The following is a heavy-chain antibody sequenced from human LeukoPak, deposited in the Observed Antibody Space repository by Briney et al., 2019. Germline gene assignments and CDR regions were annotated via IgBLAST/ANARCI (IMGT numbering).Heavy chain of an antibody. J-gene: IGHJ5*01. CDR1: GFTFSSYW. Sequence: GGSLRLSCAASGFTFSSYWMSWVGQAPGKGLEWGANIKQDGSEKYYVDSVKGRFTISRDNAKNSVFLQMNSLRAEDTALYYCARIGHDLYQKFDSWGHGTLITVSS. CDR2: IKQDGSEK. CDR3: ARIGHDLYQKFDS. D-gene: IGHD2-2*01. V-gene: IGHV3-7*03.